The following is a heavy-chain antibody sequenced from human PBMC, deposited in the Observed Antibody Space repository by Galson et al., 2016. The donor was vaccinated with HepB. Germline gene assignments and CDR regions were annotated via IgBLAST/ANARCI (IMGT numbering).Heavy chain of an antibody. CDR2: IHNSGGT. V-gene: IGHV4-59*01. D-gene: IGHD3-3*01. Sequence: SETLSLTCTVSGVSTRGYFLNWIRQPPGKGLEWIGHIHNSGGTNYNPSLKSRFAMSVDTSKNQFSLNLNYVTAADSAVYYCATTKRFLEWFDAFDIWGQGAMVTVSS. CDR3: ATTKRFLEWFDAFDI. CDR1: GVSTRGYF. J-gene: IGHJ3*02.